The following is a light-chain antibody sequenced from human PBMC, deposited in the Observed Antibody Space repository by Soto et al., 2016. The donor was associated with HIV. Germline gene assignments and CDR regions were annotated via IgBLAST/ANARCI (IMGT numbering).Light chain of an antibody. Sequence: ELTQPPSVSVSPGQTVSITCSGDKLGDKYACWYQQKPGQSPVLVIYQDTKRPSGIPERFSGSNSGNTATLTISGTQAMDEADYYCQAWDSSTGVFGRRDQADRP. J-gene: IGLJ2*01. CDR2: QDT. CDR3: QAWDSSTGV. CDR1: KLGDKY. V-gene: IGLV3-1*01.